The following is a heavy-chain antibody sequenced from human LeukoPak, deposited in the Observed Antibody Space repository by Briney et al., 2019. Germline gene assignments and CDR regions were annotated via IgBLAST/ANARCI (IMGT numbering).Heavy chain of an antibody. D-gene: IGHD5-24*01. J-gene: IGHJ4*02. CDR2: ISSSRTYI. V-gene: IGHV3-21*01. Sequence: GESLRLSCAASGFTFNTDGMNWVRQAPGKGLEWVSFISSSRTYIYYADSVKGRFTIARDNAKKLVHLQMNSLRADDTAIYFCARERDGYNYADYWGQGTLVTVSS. CDR1: GFTFNTDG. CDR3: ARERDGYNYADY.